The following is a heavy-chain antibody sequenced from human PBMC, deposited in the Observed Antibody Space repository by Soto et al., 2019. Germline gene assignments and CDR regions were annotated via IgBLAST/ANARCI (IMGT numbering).Heavy chain of an antibody. J-gene: IGHJ4*02. CDR3: VRDHNWAFDY. CDR2: INAGNGNT. V-gene: IGHV1-3*01. CDR1: GYTFTSYA. Sequence: GTSVKVSCKASGYTFTSYAMLWVRQAPGQRLEWMGWINAGNGNTKYSQKFQGRVTITRDTSASTAYMELNSLTVDDTAVYFCVRDHNWAFDYWAPGTLVTVSS. D-gene: IGHD1-1*01.